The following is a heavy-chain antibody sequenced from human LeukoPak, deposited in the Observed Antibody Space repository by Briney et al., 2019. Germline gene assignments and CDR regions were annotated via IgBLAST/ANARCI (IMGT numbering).Heavy chain of an antibody. J-gene: IGHJ3*01. CDR2: IYYSGSA. CDR3: AKAGVRYFDSSGLYAFDF. D-gene: IGHD3-22*01. Sequence: SETLSLTCAVSGGSISSTSYYWAWIRQPPGKGLEWIGTIYYSGSAYHNPSLKSRVTLSVDTSRNQFSLRLSSVDAADAAVYYCAKAGVRYFDSSGLYAFDFWGQGTTVTVSS. CDR1: GGSISSTSYY. V-gene: IGHV4-39*01.